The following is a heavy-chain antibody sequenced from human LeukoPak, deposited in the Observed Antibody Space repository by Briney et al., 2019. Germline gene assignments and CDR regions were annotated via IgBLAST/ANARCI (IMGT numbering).Heavy chain of an antibody. CDR1: GGSISSSSYY. CDR2: IYYSGST. D-gene: IGHD6-19*01. CDR3: VRRAAVAGSLAGMDV. V-gene: IGHV4-39*01. Sequence: SETLSLTCTVSGGSISSSSYYWGWIRQPPGKGLEWIGSIYYSGSTYYNPSLKSRVTMSVDTSKNQFSLKLSSVTAADTAVYYCVRRAAVAGSLAGMDVWGQGTTVIVSS. J-gene: IGHJ6*02.